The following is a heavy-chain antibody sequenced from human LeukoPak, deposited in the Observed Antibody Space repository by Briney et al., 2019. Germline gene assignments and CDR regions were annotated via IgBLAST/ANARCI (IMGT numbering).Heavy chain of an antibody. CDR3: ARGFAPRQRLLGRVIAAHAYFDY. CDR2: INHSGST. D-gene: IGHD6-6*01. J-gene: IGHJ4*02. CDR1: GGSFSGYY. Sequence: PSETLSLTCAVYGGSFSGYYWSWIRQPPGKGLEWIGEINHSGSTNYNPSLKSRVTISVDTSKNQFSLKLSSVTAADTAVYYCARGFAPRQRLLGRVIAAHAYFDYWGQGTLVTVSS. V-gene: IGHV4-34*01.